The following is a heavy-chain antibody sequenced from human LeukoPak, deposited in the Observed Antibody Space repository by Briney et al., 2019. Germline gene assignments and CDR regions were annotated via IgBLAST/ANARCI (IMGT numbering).Heavy chain of an antibody. Sequence: ASVKVSCKASGYTFTRYGISWVRQAPGQGLEWMGWISGYNGQTNYAQKLQGRVTMTTDTSTSTVYIELRSLRSDDTGVYYCARDYNRLVGDIGSDYWGQGTLVIVSS. CDR2: ISGYNGQT. CDR1: GYTFTRYG. D-gene: IGHD1-26*01. J-gene: IGHJ4*02. CDR3: ARDYNRLVGDIGSDY. V-gene: IGHV1-18*01.